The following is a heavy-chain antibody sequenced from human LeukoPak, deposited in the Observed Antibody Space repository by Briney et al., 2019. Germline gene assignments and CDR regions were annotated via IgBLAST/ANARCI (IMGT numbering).Heavy chain of an antibody. D-gene: IGHD3-10*01. V-gene: IGHV4-31*03. Sequence: PSQTLSLTCTVSGGSISSGGYYWNWIRQHPGKGLEWIGYIYYSGFTYYNPSLKSRVIISVDTSKNQFSLRLTSVTAADTAVYYCARDRSGSLPYLWGQGTLVTVSS. CDR1: GGSISSGGYY. J-gene: IGHJ5*02. CDR2: IYYSGFT. CDR3: ARDRSGSLPYL.